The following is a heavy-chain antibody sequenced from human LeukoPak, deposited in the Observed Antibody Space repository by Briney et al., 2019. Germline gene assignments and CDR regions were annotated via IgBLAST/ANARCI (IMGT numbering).Heavy chain of an antibody. J-gene: IGHJ4*02. CDR3: ARVGSDDFWSGYSAFDY. CDR2: IKQDGSEK. D-gene: IGHD3-3*01. V-gene: IGHV3-7*03. Sequence: GGSLRLSCAASGFTFSSYWMSWVRQAPGKGLEWVANIKQDGSEKSYVDSVKGRFTISRDNAKNSLYLQMNSLRAEDTAVYYCARVGSDDFWSGYSAFDYWGQGTLVTVSS. CDR1: GFTFSSYW.